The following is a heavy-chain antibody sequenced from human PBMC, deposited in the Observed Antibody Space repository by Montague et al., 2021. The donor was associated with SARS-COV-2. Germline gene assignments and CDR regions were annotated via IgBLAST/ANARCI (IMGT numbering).Heavy chain of an antibody. J-gene: IGHJ4*02. D-gene: IGHD2-15*01. CDR3: ARGRGGFFNPLDC. V-gene: IGHV4-39*02. CDR2: FYYTGST. CDR1: DDSITSSTYY. Sequence: SETLSLTCAVSDDSITSSTYYWAWIRQPPGKGLEWIGSFYYTGSTYYNPSLKSRVTMSVDTSKKHFSLNLNSVTAADTAVYYCARGRGGFFNPLDCWGQGTLVTVSS.